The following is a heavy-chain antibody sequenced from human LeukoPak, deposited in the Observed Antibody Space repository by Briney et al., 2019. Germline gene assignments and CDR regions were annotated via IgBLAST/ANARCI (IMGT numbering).Heavy chain of an antibody. D-gene: IGHD4-23*01. Sequence: TGGSLRPSCVASGFTFSTYAMSWVRQAPGKGLEWVSGISGSGGSTNYADSVKGRFTISRDNSKNMVYLQMSSLRAEDTAVYYCTKALYGGNSDWGQGTQVTVS. CDR2: ISGSGGST. V-gene: IGHV3-23*01. CDR1: GFTFSTYA. CDR3: TKALYGGNSD. J-gene: IGHJ4*02.